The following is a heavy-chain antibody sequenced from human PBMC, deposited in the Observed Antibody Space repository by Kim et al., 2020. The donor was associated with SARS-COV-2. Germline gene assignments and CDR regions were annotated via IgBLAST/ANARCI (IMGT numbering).Heavy chain of an antibody. Sequence: VQGRVTISRDNSKNTLYLQMNSLRAEDTAVYYCAKDRQAMGATTWDYFDYWGQGTLVTVSS. CDR3: AKDRQAMGATTWDYFDY. D-gene: IGHD1-26*01. J-gene: IGHJ4*02. V-gene: IGHV3-23*01.